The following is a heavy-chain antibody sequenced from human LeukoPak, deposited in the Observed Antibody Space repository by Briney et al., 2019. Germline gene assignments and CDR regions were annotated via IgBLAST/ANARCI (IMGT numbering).Heavy chain of an antibody. J-gene: IGHJ4*02. CDR1: GFPFTNYW. D-gene: IGHD6-19*01. CDR2: IKEDGSVM. Sequence: PGGPLRLSCAVSGFPFTNYWMSWVRQAPGKGLEWVANIKEDGSVMYYVDSLKGRFTISRDSAQNSLYLQMNSLRVEDTAVYFCARDLWGSYSTGSYLDYWGQGALVTVSS. CDR3: ARDLWGSYSTGSYLDY. V-gene: IGHV3-7*01.